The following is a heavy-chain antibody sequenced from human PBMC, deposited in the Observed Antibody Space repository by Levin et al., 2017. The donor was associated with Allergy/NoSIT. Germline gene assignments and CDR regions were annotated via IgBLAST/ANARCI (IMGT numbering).Heavy chain of an antibody. CDR2: ITSNGGST. V-gene: IGHV3-64D*06. D-gene: IGHD6-13*01. J-gene: IGHJ3*01. CDR3: VNPWQHLVP. CDR1: GFTFSSYD. Sequence: GGSLRLSCSASGFTFSSYDMHWVRQAPGKGLEYVSAITSNGGSTSYADSVKGRFTISRDNSKNTLCLQMTSLTIEDTAVYYCVNPWQHLVPWGQGTMVTVSS.